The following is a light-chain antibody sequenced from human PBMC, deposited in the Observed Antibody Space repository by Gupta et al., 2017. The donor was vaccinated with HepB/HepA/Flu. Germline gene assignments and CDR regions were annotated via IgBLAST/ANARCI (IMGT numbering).Light chain of an antibody. Sequence: HSALTQPPSPSGSPGQSVTVSCTGTSSDVGGFESVSWYQQHPGKAPKLRIVGVNKRPSGVPDRFSGSKADNTASLTVSGLQAEYEADYYCSSYAGSNTYVFGTGTKVTVL. CDR3: SSYAGSNTYV. CDR1: SSDVGGFES. J-gene: IGLJ1*01. CDR2: GVN. V-gene: IGLV2-8*01.